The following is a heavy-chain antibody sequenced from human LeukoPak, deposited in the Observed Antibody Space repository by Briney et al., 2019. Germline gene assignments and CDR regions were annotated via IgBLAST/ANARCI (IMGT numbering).Heavy chain of an antibody. CDR1: GFTFSNYW. CDR2: INGDGSTT. Sequence: PGGSLRLSCAASGFTFSNYWMHWVRQAPGKGLVWVSRINGDGSTTNYADSVKGRFTISRDNAKNTLYLQMSSLRAGDTAVYFCATYKVVVSCFEYWGQGSLVTVSS. V-gene: IGHV3-74*01. J-gene: IGHJ4*02. CDR3: ATYKVVVSCFEY. D-gene: IGHD3-22*01.